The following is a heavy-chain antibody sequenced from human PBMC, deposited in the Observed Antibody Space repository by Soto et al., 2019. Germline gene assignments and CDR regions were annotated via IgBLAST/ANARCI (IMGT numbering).Heavy chain of an antibody. D-gene: IGHD6-6*01. CDR1: GFTFSIYA. Sequence: EVQLLESGGGLVQPGGSLRLSCAASGFTFSIYAMSWVLQAPGKGLEWVSAISGSGGSIDYADSVKGRFTISRDNTKNTVFLQINRLRVEDTAVYYCAKDHWGSSSFDYWGQGTLVTVSS. V-gene: IGHV3-23*01. J-gene: IGHJ4*02. CDR2: ISGSGGSI. CDR3: AKDHWGSSSFDY.